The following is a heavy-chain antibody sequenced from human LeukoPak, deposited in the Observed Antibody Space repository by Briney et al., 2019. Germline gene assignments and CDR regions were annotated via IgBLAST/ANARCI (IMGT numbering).Heavy chain of an antibody. CDR3: ARVPAQRVVTTPTYFDY. V-gene: IGHV3-7*01. J-gene: IGHJ4*02. D-gene: IGHD2-21*02. Sequence: PGGSLRLSCAASGFTFSSYWMSWVRQAPGKGLEWVANIKKDGSEKYYVDSVKGRFTISRDNAKTSLYLQMNSLRAEDTAVYYCARVPAQRVVTTPTYFDYWGQGTLVTVSS. CDR1: GFTFSSYW. CDR2: IKKDGSEK.